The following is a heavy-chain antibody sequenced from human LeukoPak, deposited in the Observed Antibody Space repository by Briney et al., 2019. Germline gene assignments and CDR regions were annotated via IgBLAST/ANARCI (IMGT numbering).Heavy chain of an antibody. D-gene: IGHD6-19*01. CDR2: ISYDGSNK. CDR1: GFTFSSYA. V-gene: IGHV3-30*04. J-gene: IGHJ4*02. CDR3: ARDIADSSGWNFGY. Sequence: GGSLRLSCAASGFTFSSYAMHWVRQAPGKGLEWVAVISYDGSNKYYADSVKGRFTISRDNSKNTLYLQMNSLRAEDTAVYYCARDIADSSGWNFGYWGQGTLVTVSS.